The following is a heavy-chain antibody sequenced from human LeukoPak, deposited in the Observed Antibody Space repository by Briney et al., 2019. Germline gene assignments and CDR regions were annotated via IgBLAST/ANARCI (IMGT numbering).Heavy chain of an antibody. J-gene: IGHJ4*02. D-gene: IGHD3-3*01. CDR3: ARLTNPEW. CDR1: GGTFSGYY. Sequence: SETLSLTCAVYGGTFSGYYWSWIRQPPGKRLEWVGESNDSGGTNYNPSLKSRVTISVDTSKNQFSLRLSSVTAADTAVYYCARLTNPEWWGQGTLVTVSS. CDR2: SNDSGGT. V-gene: IGHV4-34*01.